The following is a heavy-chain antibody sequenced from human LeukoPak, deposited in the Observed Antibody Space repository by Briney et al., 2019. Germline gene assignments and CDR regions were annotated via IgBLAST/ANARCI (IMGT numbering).Heavy chain of an antibody. CDR3: AKAMYYYDSSGFNFPGD. Sequence: PGRSLRLSCAASGFTFSSYGMHWVRQAPGKGLEGVAVISYDGSNKYYADSVKGRFTISRDNSKNTLFLQMNSLRAEDTAVYYCAKAMYYYDSSGFNFPGDWGQGTLVTVSS. J-gene: IGHJ4*02. D-gene: IGHD3-22*01. CDR1: GFTFSSYG. V-gene: IGHV3-30*18. CDR2: ISYDGSNK.